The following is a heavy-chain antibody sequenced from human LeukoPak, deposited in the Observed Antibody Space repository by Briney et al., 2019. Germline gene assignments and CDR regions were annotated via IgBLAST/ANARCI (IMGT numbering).Heavy chain of an antibody. J-gene: IGHJ4*02. CDR2: INQDGSDK. CDR1: GLTFSIHW. V-gene: IGHV3-7*01. CDR3: VGGDY. Sequence: GGSLRLSCAASGLTFSIHWMNWVRQAPGKGLACVANINQDGSDKYYVDSVKGGLTTSRDNIKNSLDLQMNSLRAEDTAVYYCVGGDYWGQGTLVTVSS.